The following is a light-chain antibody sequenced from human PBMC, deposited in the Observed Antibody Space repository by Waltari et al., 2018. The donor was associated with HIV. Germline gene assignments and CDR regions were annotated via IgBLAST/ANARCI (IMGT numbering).Light chain of an antibody. J-gene: IGLJ3*02. CDR2: STN. Sequence: QTVVTQEPSFSVSPGGTVTLTCGLSSGSVSTSYYPSRYQQTPGQAPRTLIYSTNTRSSGVPDRFSGSILGNKAALTITGAQADDESDYYCVLFMGNGIWVFGGGTKLTVL. CDR3: VLFMGNGIWV. V-gene: IGLV8-61*01. CDR1: SGSVSTSYY.